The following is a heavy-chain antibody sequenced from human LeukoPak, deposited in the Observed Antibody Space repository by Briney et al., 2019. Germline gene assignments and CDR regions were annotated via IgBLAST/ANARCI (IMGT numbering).Heavy chain of an antibody. CDR1: GGTFSSYA. V-gene: IGHV1-69*05. D-gene: IGHD2-2*01. J-gene: IGHJ6*03. Sequence: GSSVKVSCKASGGTFSSYAISWVRQAPGQGLEWMGGIIPIFGTANYAQKFQGRVTITTDESTSTAYMELSSLRSEDTAVYYCARGYCSSTSCSYYYYYYYMDVWGKGTTVTVSS. CDR3: ARGYCSSTSCSYYYYYYYMDV. CDR2: IIPIFGTA.